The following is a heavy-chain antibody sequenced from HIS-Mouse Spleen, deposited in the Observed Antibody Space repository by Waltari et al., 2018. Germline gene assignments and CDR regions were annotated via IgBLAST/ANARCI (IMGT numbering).Heavy chain of an antibody. J-gene: IGHJ4*02. CDR3: AKASSGWLDY. Sequence: QVQLVESGGGVVQPGRSLRLSCAASGFTFSSYGMHWVRQATGKGLEWVAVISYDGSNKYYADSVKGRFTISRDNSKNTLYLQMNSLRAEDTAVYYCAKASSGWLDYWGQGTLVTVSS. CDR1: GFTFSSYG. D-gene: IGHD6-19*01. V-gene: IGHV3-30*18. CDR2: ISYDGSNK.